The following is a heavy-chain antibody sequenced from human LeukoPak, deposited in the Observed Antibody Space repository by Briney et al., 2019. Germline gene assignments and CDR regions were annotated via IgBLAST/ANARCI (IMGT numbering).Heavy chain of an antibody. CDR3: ASIPWVNPGLDY. J-gene: IGHJ4*02. V-gene: IGHV3-74*01. D-gene: IGHD2-2*02. Sequence: GGSLRLSCAASAFTVSTNYMSWVRQAPGKGLVWVSRINSDGSSTIYADSVKGRFTISRDNAKNTLYLQMNSLRAEDTAVYYCASIPWVNPGLDYWGQGTLVSVFS. CDR2: INSDGSST. CDR1: AFTVSTNY.